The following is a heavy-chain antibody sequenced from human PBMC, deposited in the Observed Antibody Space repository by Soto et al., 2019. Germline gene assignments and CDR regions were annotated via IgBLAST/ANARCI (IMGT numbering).Heavy chain of an antibody. CDR1: GFTFNSYA. J-gene: IGHJ6*04. CDR2: ISGSDNST. V-gene: IGHV3-23*01. CDR3: APMGV. Sequence: GGSLRLSCLASGFTFNSYAMSWVRQAPGKGLEWVSAISGSDNSTYYADSVKGRFTISRDNSKNTLYLQMSSLRADDTAVYYCAPMGVWGKGTTVTVSS.